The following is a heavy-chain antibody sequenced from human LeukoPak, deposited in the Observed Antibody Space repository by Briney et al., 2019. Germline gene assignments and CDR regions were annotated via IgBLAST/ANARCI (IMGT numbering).Heavy chain of an antibody. CDR1: GFTFSSYW. Sequence: GGSLRLSCAASGFTFSSYWMSWVRQAPGKGLEWVANIKQDGSEKYYVDSVKGRFTISRDNAKNSLYLQMNSLRAEDTAVYYCASDFGAVGQLVPVFDYWGQGTLVTVSS. J-gene: IGHJ4*02. V-gene: IGHV3-7*01. CDR3: ASDFGAVGQLVPVFDY. CDR2: IKQDGSEK. D-gene: IGHD6-13*01.